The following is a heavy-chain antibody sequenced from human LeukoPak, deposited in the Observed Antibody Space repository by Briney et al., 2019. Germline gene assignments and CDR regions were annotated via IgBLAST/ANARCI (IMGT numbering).Heavy chain of an antibody. J-gene: IGHJ4*02. CDR2: ISGSGGST. Sequence: GGSLRLSCAASGFTFSSYAMSWVRQAPGKGLEWVSAISGSGGSTYYADSVKGRFTIPRDNSKNTLYLQMNSLRAEDTAVYYCAKDRDDFWSGYYHSYFDYWGQGTLVTVSS. CDR1: GFTFSSYA. CDR3: AKDRDDFWSGYYHSYFDY. V-gene: IGHV3-23*01. D-gene: IGHD3-3*01.